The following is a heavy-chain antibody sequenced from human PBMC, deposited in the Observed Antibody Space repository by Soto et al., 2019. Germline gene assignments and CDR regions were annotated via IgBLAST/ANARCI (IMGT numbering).Heavy chain of an antibody. V-gene: IGHV3-23*01. CDR3: VKHSEYQLLSWFDP. D-gene: IGHD2-2*01. J-gene: IGHJ5*02. CDR1: GFTFSTYA. Sequence: LESGGGLAQPGGSLRLSCAASGFTFSTYAMSWVRQAPGKGLEWVSGISAGGGNTFYADSVRGRFTISRDNSKNTLDLQMSSLRAEDAALYFCVKHSEYQLLSWFDPWGLGTLVTVSS. CDR2: ISAGGGNT.